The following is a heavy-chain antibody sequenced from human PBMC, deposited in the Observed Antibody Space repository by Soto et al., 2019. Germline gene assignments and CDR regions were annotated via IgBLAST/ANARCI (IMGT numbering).Heavy chain of an antibody. V-gene: IGHV4-61*01. D-gene: IGHD2-15*01. Sequence: QVQLQESGPGLVKPSETLSLSCSVSGGSVSSGSHYWSWIRQPPGKGLEWIGFIYDSGSTHYNPSIKSRVTISLNTSKNQFSLKLSSVTAADTAVYYCAGRSGEGWFDPWGQGTLVTVSS. CDR3: AGRSGEGWFDP. J-gene: IGHJ5*02. CDR2: IYDSGST. CDR1: GGSVSSGSHY.